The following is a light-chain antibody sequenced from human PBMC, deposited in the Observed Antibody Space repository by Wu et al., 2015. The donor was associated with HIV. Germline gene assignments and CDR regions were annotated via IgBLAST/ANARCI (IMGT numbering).Light chain of an antibody. CDR3: QQYNNWPPWT. J-gene: IGKJ1*01. V-gene: IGKV3-15*01. CDR2: DAS. Sequence: EILMTQSPATLSVSPGERATLSCRASQSVSNNLAWYQQKPGQAPRLLIYDASTRATGIPARFSGGGSGTEFTLTISSLQSEDFAVYYCQQYNNWPPWTFGQGTKVEIK. CDR1: QSVSNN.